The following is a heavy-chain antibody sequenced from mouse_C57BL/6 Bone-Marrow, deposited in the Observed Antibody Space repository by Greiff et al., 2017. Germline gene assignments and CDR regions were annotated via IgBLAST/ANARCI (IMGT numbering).Heavy chain of an antibody. J-gene: IGHJ4*01. V-gene: IGHV1-55*01. CDR1: GYTFTSYW. CDR2: IYPGSGST. Sequence: VQLQQPGAELVKPGASVKMSCKASGYTFTSYWITWVKQRPGQGLEWIGDIYPGSGSTNYNEKFKSKATLTVDTSSSTAYMQLSSLTSEDSAVYYCARSWSRDYYAIDYWGQGTSVTVSS. CDR3: ARSWSRDYYAIDY. D-gene: IGHD2-2*01.